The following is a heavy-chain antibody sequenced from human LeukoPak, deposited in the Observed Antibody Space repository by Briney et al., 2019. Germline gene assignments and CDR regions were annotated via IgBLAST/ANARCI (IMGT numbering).Heavy chain of an antibody. CDR1: GGSISSGGYS. V-gene: IGHV4-30-2*01. D-gene: IGHD3-10*01. Sequence: PSETLSLTCAVSGGSISSGGYSWSWIRQPPGKGLEWIGYIYHSGSTYYNPSLKSRATIFGDRSKDPFSLKVSSVAAADPAVYYCARGIGGSMVRGVIFDYWGQGTLVTVSS. J-gene: IGHJ4*02. CDR2: IYHSGST. CDR3: ARGIGGSMVRGVIFDY.